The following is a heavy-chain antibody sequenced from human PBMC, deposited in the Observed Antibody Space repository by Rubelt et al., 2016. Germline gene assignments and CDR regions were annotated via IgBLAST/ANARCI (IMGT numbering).Heavy chain of an antibody. CDR2: ISSSSSYI. V-gene: IGHV3-21*01. J-gene: IGHJ4*02. D-gene: IGHD6-19*01. CDR3: ARDLAPGYSSGWYGDGFDY. Sequence: GKGLEWVSSISSSSSYIYYADSVKGRFTISRDNAKNSLYLQMNSLRAEDTAVYYCARDLAPGYSSGWYGDGFDYWGQGTLVTVSS.